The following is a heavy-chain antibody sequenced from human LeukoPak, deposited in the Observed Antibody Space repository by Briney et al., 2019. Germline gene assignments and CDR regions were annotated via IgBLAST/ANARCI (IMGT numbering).Heavy chain of an antibody. CDR2: INHSGRT. CDR3: AKTSGFFDSSGFYQQNPYYFQY. D-gene: IGHD3-22*01. CDR1: GGSISSYY. Sequence: SETLSLTCTVSGGSISSYYWSWIRQPPGRGLEWIGDINHSGRTNYNPSLQTRVSISVDSSNNQFSLNLTSVTAADTAVYYCAKTSGFFDSSGFYQQNPYYFQYWGQGVLVTVSS. J-gene: IGHJ4*02. V-gene: IGHV4-34*01.